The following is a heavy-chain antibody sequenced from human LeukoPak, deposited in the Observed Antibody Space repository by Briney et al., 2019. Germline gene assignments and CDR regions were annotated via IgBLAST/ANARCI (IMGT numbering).Heavy chain of an antibody. Sequence: SGTLSLTCTVSGGSIRSYYWSWIRQPPGKGLEWIGYMYYSGSTNCNPSLKSRVTISVDTSKNQFSLKLSSVTAADTAVYYCASLSSGYYGAFDIWGQGTMVTVSS. CDR1: GGSIRSYY. J-gene: IGHJ3*02. CDR2: MYYSGST. CDR3: ASLSSGYYGAFDI. D-gene: IGHD3-22*01. V-gene: IGHV4-59*08.